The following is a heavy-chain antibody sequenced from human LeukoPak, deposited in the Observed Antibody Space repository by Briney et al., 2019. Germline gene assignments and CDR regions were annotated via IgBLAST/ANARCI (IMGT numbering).Heavy chain of an antibody. D-gene: IGHD3-3*01. CDR3: AKDRTIFGVVTFFDY. CDR1: GFTFSSYG. Sequence: GRSLRLSCAASGFTFSSYGMHWVRQAPGKRLEWVAVISYDGSNKYYADSVKGRFTISRDNSRNTLYLQMNSLRAEDTAVYYCAKDRTIFGVVTFFDYWGQGTLVTVSS. CDR2: ISYDGSNK. V-gene: IGHV3-30*18. J-gene: IGHJ4*02.